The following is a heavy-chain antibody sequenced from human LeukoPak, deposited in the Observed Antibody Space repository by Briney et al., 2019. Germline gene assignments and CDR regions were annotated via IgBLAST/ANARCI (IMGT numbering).Heavy chain of an antibody. CDR2: INHSGST. CDR1: GGSFSGYY. Sequence: SETLSLTCAVYGGSFSGYYWSWIRQPPGKGLEWIGEINHSGSTNYNPSLKSRVTISVDTSKNQFSLKLSSVTAADTAVYYCASRGVATVSLDYWGQGTLVTVSS. CDR3: ASRGVATVSLDY. D-gene: IGHD5-12*01. V-gene: IGHV4-34*01. J-gene: IGHJ4*02.